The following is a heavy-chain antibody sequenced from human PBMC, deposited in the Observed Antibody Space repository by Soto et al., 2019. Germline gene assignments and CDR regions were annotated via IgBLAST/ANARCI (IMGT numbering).Heavy chain of an antibody. CDR2: IIPIFGTA. CDR1: GGTFSSYA. J-gene: IGHJ6*02. CDR3: ARYYYYDSSGYYAEADYYYGMDV. D-gene: IGHD3-22*01. Sequence: QVQLVQSGAEVKKPGSSVKVSCKASGGTFSSYAISWVRQAPGQGLEWMGGIIPIFGTANYAQKFQGRVTITADESTRTAYMELSSLRSEDTAVYYCARYYYYDSSGYYAEADYYYGMDVWGQGTTVTVSS. V-gene: IGHV1-69*01.